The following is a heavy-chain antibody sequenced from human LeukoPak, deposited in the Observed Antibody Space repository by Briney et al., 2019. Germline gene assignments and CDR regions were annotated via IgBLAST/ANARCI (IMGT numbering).Heavy chain of an antibody. Sequence: GGSLRLPCAASGFTFSSYSMNWVRQAPGKGVEWVSYISSSSSTIYYADSVKGRFTISRANAKNSLYLQMNSLRAEDTAVYYCARDAAVTFDIWGQGTLVTVSS. CDR2: ISSSSSTI. CDR1: GFTFSSYS. CDR3: ARDAAVTFDI. D-gene: IGHD3-16*02. V-gene: IGHV3-48*01. J-gene: IGHJ4*02.